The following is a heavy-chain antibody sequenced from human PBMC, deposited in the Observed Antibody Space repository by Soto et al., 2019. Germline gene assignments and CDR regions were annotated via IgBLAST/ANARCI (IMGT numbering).Heavy chain of an antibody. CDR1: GYTFTGYY. Sequence: ASVKVSCKASGYTFTGYYMHWVRQPPGQALEWMGWINPNSGGTNYAQKFQGGVTMTRDTSISTAYMELSRLRSDDTAVYYCARGTLYDFWSGSPLGYYGMDVWGQGTMVTVSS. J-gene: IGHJ6*02. CDR3: ARGTLYDFWSGSPLGYYGMDV. V-gene: IGHV1-2*02. CDR2: INPNSGGT. D-gene: IGHD3-3*01.